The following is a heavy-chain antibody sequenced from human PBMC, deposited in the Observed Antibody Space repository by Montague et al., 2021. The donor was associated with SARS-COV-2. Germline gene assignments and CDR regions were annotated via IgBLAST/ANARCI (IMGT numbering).Heavy chain of an antibody. CDR3: ARSWGQWLLWGYYCDY. CDR2: LYYSGST. D-gene: IGHD6-19*01. V-gene: IGHV4-39*01. J-gene: IGHJ4*02. Sequence: SETLSLTCTVSGGSISSSSYDWGWIRQPPGKGLEWVGRLYYSGSTXYNPSLKSRVTISVDTSKNQFSLKLSSVTAADTAVYYCARSWGQWLLWGYYCDYWGQGTLVTVSS. CDR1: GGSISSSSYD.